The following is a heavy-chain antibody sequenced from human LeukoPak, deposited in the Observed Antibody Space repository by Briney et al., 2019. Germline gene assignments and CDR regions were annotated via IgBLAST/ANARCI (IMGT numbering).Heavy chain of an antibody. D-gene: IGHD1-26*01. CDR3: ARDKVVGATYFDY. CDR2: ITGSGGFT. J-gene: IGHJ4*02. CDR1: GFPFSTYA. V-gene: IGHV3-23*01. Sequence: GGSLRLSCAASGFPFSTYAMNWVRQAPGKGLEWVSVITGSGGFTQYADSVKGRFTISRDNSKNTVYLQMNSLRVEDTAVYYCARDKVVGATYFDYWGQGTLVTVSS.